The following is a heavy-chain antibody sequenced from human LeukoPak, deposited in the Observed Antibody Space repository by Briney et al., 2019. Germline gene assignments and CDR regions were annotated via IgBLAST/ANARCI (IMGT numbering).Heavy chain of an antibody. D-gene: IGHD2-2*01. Sequence: PSETLSLTCTVSGASISSHYWTWLRQSPGKGLEGIGYIFHGVSTNYNPSLKSRITMSADTSKKQLSLKVRSVTAADTAVYYWARIYCTSSSCYDYYYYYMDVWGKGTTVIVSS. CDR1: GASISSHY. CDR3: ARIYCTSSSCYDYYYYYMDV. J-gene: IGHJ6*03. V-gene: IGHV4-59*08. CDR2: IFHGVST.